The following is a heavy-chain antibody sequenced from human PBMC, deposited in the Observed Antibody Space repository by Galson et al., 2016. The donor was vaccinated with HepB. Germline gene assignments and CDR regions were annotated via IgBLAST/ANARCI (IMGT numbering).Heavy chain of an antibody. CDR1: GFIFSSYN. CDR3: ARDVWAARTDYYAMDV. V-gene: IGHV3-21*01. J-gene: IGHJ6*02. Sequence: SLRLSCAASGFIFSSYNMNWVRQAPGKGLEWVSSISSSGRYIYYADSVKGRSTISRDNAENSLYLQLNSLRAEDTAVYYCARDVWAARTDYYAMDVWGQGTTVTVSS. CDR2: ISSSGRYI. D-gene: IGHD6-6*01.